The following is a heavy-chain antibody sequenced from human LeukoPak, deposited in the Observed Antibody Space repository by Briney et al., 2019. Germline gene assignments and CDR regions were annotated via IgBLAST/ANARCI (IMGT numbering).Heavy chain of an antibody. CDR1: GYTFTSYG. CDR2: ISAYNGNT. D-gene: IGHD4-23*01. J-gene: IGHJ5*02. CDR3: ARDGRGGNSPYNWFDP. V-gene: IGHV1-18*01. Sequence: ASVKVSCKASGYTFTSYGIIWVRQAPGQGLEWMGWISAYNGNTNYAQKLQGRVTMTTDTSTSTAYMELRSLRSDDTAVYYCARDGRGGNSPYNWFDPWGQGTLVTVSS.